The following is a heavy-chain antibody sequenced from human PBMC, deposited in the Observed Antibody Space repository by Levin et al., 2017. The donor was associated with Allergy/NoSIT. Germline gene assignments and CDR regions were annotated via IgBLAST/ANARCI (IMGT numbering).Heavy chain of an antibody. Sequence: GESLKISCAASGFTFSSYSMNWVRQAPGKGLEWVSSISSSSSYIYYADSVKGRFTISRDNAKNSLYLQMNSLRAEDTAVYYCARDRGIVGATNWFDPWGQGTLVTVSS. CDR2: ISSSSSYI. J-gene: IGHJ5*02. CDR3: ARDRGIVGATNWFDP. D-gene: IGHD1-26*01. V-gene: IGHV3-21*01. CDR1: GFTFSSYS.